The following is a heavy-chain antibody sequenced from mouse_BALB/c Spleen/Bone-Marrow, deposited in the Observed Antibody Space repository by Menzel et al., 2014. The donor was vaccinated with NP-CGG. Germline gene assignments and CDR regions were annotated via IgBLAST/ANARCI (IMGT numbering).Heavy chain of an antibody. CDR3: GGVYYDYDEYFDV. CDR1: GYSFTGYF. J-gene: IGHJ1*01. Sequence: EVHLVESGPELLKPGASVKISCKASGYSFTGYFMNWVKQSHGKSLEWIGRINPYTGDTFYNQKFKGKATLTVDKSSSTAHMELLSLTSEDSAVYYCGGVYYDYDEYFDVWGAGTTVTVSS. CDR2: INPYTGDT. V-gene: IGHV1-37*01. D-gene: IGHD2-4*01.